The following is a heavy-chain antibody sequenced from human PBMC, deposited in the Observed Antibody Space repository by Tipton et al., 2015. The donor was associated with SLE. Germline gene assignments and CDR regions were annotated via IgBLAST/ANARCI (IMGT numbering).Heavy chain of an antibody. Sequence: GLVKPSETLSLTCAVSRGSFSGYAWNWIRQAPGKGPERIGEISHSGSANYNASLKSRVTMSLDKSNNQFSLRLSSVTAADTAVYYCARHPGNWNFPYYFDTWGQGTLVTVSS. CDR3: ARHPGNWNFPYYFDT. J-gene: IGHJ4*02. V-gene: IGHV4-34*01. CDR2: ISHSGSA. CDR1: RGSFSGYA. D-gene: IGHD1-7*01.